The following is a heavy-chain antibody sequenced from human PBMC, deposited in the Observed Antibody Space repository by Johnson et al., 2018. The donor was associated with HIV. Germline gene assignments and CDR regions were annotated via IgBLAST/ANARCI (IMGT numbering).Heavy chain of an antibody. CDR3: ARVGATAAFDI. J-gene: IGHJ3*02. D-gene: IGHD1-26*01. CDR2: IKYDGSDK. CDR1: GFTVSSNY. V-gene: IGHV3-7*05. Sequence: VQLVESGGGLIQPGGSLRLSCAASGFTVSSNYMSWVRQAPGKGLEWVASIKYDGSDKYYVDSVKGRLTISKDKAKNSLYLQMNSLRAEDTAVYYCARVGATAAFDIWGQGTMVTVSS.